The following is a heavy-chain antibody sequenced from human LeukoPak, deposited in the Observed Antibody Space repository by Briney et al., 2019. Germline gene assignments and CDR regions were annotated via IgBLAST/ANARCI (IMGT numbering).Heavy chain of an antibody. CDR3: ARGSSSSWYEIGWFDP. J-gene: IGHJ5*02. V-gene: IGHV4-34*01. Sequence: SETLSLTCAVYGGSFSGYYWSWIRQPPGKGLEWIGGINHSGSTNYNPSLKSRVTISVDTSKNQFSLKLSSVTAADTAVYYCARGSSSSWYEIGWFDPWGQGTLVTVSS. D-gene: IGHD6-13*01. CDR1: GGSFSGYY. CDR2: INHSGST.